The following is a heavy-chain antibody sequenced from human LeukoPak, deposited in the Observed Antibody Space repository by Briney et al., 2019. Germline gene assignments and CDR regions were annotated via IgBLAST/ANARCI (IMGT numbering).Heavy chain of an antibody. D-gene: IGHD3-22*01. V-gene: IGHV3-74*01. J-gene: IGHJ4*02. Sequence: PGGSLRLSCAASGFTFSSYWMHWVRRAPGKGLVWVSRIKNDGTATDYADSVKGRFTISRDNAKNTLYLQMNSLRAEDTGVYYCPRGSSGNYFDYWGQGTLVTVSS. CDR3: PRGSSGNYFDY. CDR1: GFTFSSYW. CDR2: IKNDGTAT.